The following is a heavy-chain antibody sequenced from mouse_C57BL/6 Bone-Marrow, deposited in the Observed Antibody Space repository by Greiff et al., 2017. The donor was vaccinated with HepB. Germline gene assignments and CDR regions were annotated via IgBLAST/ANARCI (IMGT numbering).Heavy chain of an antibody. D-gene: IGHD1-1*01. Sequence: VKLQESGPELVKPGASVKLSCKASGYTFTSYDINWVKQRPGQGLEWIGWIYPRDGSTKYNEKFKGKATLTVDTSSSTAYMELHSLTSEDSAVYFCARSQSLYYYGSSYDWYFDVWGTGTTVTVSS. CDR1: GYTFTSYD. J-gene: IGHJ1*03. CDR2: IYPRDGST. CDR3: ARSQSLYYYGSSYDWYFDV. V-gene: IGHV1-85*01.